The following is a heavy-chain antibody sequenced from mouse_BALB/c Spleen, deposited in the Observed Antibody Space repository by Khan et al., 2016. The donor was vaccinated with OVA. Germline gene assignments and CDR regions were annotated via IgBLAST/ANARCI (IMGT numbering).Heavy chain of an antibody. CDR1: GYSITSGYG. V-gene: IGHV3-2*02. J-gene: IGHJ2*01. CDR2: ISYSGST. CDR3: ARTARIKY. D-gene: IGHD1-2*01. Sequence: VQLQQAGPGLVKPSQSLSLTCTVTGYSITSGYGWNWIRQFPGNKLEWMGYISYSGSTNYNPSLKSRISITRDTSKNQFFLQLNSVTTEDTATYYCARTARIKYWGQGTTLTVSS.